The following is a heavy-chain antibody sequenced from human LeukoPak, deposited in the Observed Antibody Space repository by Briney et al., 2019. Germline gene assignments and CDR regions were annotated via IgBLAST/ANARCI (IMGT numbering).Heavy chain of an antibody. Sequence: PGGSQTLSCAASGFTFSSHWMGWVRQAPGKGLEWLANIKEDGHEKYYVDSVQGRFTISRDNAKNSLFLQMDSLRAEDTAVYFCARHGYYVFDYWGQGTLVTVSS. CDR3: ARHGYYVFDY. V-gene: IGHV3-7*01. J-gene: IGHJ4*02. CDR1: GFTFSSHW. CDR2: IKEDGHEK. D-gene: IGHD4-17*01.